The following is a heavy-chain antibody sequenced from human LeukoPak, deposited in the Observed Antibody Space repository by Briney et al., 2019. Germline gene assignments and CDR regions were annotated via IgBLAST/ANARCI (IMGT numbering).Heavy chain of an antibody. V-gene: IGHV3-48*02. CDR3: ARDYDWAFDF. J-gene: IGHJ4*02. D-gene: IGHD3-9*01. CDR1: GFPFSSHV. Sequence: GGSLRLSCAASGFPFSSHVLSWVRQAPGKGLEWIAYINHNGEAIYCPDFVKGRFIISRDNAKNSLFLQMNDLRDEDTAVYYCARDYDWAFDFWGQGTRVTVSS. CDR2: INHNGEAI.